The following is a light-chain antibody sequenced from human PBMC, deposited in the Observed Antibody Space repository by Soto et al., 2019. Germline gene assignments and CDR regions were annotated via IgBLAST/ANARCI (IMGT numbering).Light chain of an antibody. Sequence: QSVLTQPASASGTPGQTVTISCSGGTSNIGTNSIAWYQHLPGTAPKLLIYFSHQRPLGVPDRFSGSKSGTSGSLVISGLQSEDEADYYCAAWDDDLNSYVFGTGTKLTVL. J-gene: IGLJ1*01. CDR1: TSNIGTNS. CDR2: FSH. V-gene: IGLV1-44*01. CDR3: AAWDDDLNSYV.